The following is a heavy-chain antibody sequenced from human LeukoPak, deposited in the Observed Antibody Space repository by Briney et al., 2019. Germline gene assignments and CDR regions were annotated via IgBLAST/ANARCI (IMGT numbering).Heavy chain of an antibody. Sequence: GRSLRLSCSASGFTFSLYAMNWVRQAPGKGLEWVAFISNDGRNEHYADSVKGRFTISRDNAKNTVYMQMNSLRAGDTAVYYCAKYSSSSNYYYGMDVWGQGTTVTVSS. V-gene: IGHV3-30*18. D-gene: IGHD6-13*01. CDR2: ISNDGRNE. CDR1: GFTFSLYA. J-gene: IGHJ6*02. CDR3: AKYSSSSNYYYGMDV.